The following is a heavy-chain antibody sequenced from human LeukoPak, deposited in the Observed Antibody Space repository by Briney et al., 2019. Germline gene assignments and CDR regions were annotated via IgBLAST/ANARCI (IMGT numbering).Heavy chain of an antibody. CDR2: IYHSGST. CDR1: GGSISTSDW. D-gene: IGHD2-15*01. Sequence: SETLSLTCAVSGGSISTSDWWTWVRQPPGKGLEWIGEIYHSGSTNYNPSLKSRVTMSVDTSKNQFSLKLSSVTAADTAVYYCARSSICSGGSCSKNWFDPWGQGTLVTVSS. J-gene: IGHJ5*02. CDR3: ARSSICSGGSCSKNWFDP. V-gene: IGHV4-4*02.